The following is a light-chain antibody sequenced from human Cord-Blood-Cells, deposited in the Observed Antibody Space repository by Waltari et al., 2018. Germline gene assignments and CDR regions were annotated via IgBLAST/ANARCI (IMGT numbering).Light chain of an antibody. Sequence: EIVMTHSPATLSVSPGVRATLSCRASQSVSSNLAWYQQKPGQAPRLLIYGASTRATGIPARFSGSGSGTEFTLTISSLQSEDFAVYYCQQYNNWPPLTFGGGTKVEIK. CDR1: QSVSSN. CDR3: QQYNNWPPLT. CDR2: GAS. J-gene: IGKJ4*01. V-gene: IGKV3-15*01.